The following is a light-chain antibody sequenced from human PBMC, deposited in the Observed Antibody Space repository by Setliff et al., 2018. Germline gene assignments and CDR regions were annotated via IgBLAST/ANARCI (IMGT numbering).Light chain of an antibody. J-gene: IGLJ2*01. V-gene: IGLV2-8*01. CDR2: EVN. Sequence: QSALAQPASVSGSPGQSITISCTGSSSDIGAYNYVSWYQQHPGKAPKLMIYEVNKRPSGVPDRFSGSKSGNTASLTVSGLQAEDEADYYCTSYAAKEIFGGGTQLTVL. CDR1: SSDIGAYNY. CDR3: TSYAAKEI.